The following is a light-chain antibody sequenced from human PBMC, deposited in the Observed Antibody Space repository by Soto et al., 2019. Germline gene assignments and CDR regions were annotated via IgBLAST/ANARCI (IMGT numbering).Light chain of an antibody. CDR3: AAWDDNLNGPL. CDR2: ADS. CDR1: ISNIGTNS. Sequence: QSVLTQPPSASGTPGQRVTISCSGDISNIGTNSVHRYQHLPGTAPKLVIYADSQRPSGVPDRFSGSKSGTSASLGISGLQSEDDADYLCAAWDDNLNGPLFGTGTKVTVL. J-gene: IGLJ1*01. V-gene: IGLV1-44*01.